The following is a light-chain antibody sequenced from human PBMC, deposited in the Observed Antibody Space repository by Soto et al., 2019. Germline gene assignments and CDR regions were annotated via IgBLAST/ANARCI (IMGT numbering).Light chain of an antibody. V-gene: IGLV2-14*01. Sequence: QSALTQPASVSGSPGQSITISCTGTSSDVGNYKYVSWHQQHPGKAPKLMIYEVSNRPSGVSNRFSGSKSGNTASLTISGLQAEDETNYYCFSYTSSGTYVFGTGTKVTAL. CDR1: SSDVGNYKY. J-gene: IGLJ1*01. CDR3: FSYTSSGTYV. CDR2: EVS.